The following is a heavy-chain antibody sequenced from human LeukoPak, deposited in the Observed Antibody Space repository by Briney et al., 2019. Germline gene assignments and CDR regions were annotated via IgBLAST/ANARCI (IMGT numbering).Heavy chain of an antibody. D-gene: IGHD5-18*01. J-gene: IGHJ6*03. Sequence: ASVKVSCKASGYTFTSYDINWVRQVTGQGLEWMGWMNPNSGNTGYAQKFQGRVTITRNTSISTAYMELSSLRSEDTAVYYCARGSFGIQLGYYMDVWGKGTTVTVSS. V-gene: IGHV1-8*03. CDR1: GYTFTSYD. CDR3: ARGSFGIQLGYYMDV. CDR2: MNPNSGNT.